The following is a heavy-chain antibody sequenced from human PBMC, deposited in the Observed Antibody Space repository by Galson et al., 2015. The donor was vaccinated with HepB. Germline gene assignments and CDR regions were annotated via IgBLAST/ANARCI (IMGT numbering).Heavy chain of an antibody. CDR3: VMIRGVIRYNWFDS. D-gene: IGHD3-10*01. V-gene: IGHV1-8*01. CDR2: MDPNNGNT. J-gene: IGHJ5*01. CDR1: GYTFISYE. Sequence: SVKVSCKASGYTFISYEINWVRQATGQGLEWMGWMDPNNGNTGYALKFQGRVTMTRNTSVSTAYMELNGLRFEDTAVYYCVMIRGVIRYNWFDSWGQGTLVTVSS.